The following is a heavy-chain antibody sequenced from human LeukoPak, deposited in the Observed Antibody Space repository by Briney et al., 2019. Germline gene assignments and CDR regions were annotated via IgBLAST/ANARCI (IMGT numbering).Heavy chain of an antibody. CDR2: ISGSGGST. D-gene: IGHD3-3*01. CDR3: AKGWSLEWLFPSYGMDV. CDR1: GFTFSSYA. V-gene: IGHV3-23*01. J-gene: IGHJ6*02. Sequence: GGSLRLSCAASGFTFSSYAMSWVRQAPGKGLEWVSAISGSGGSTYYADSVKGRFTISRDNSKNTLYLQMNSLRAEATAVYYCAKGWSLEWLFPSYGMDVWGQGTTVTVSS.